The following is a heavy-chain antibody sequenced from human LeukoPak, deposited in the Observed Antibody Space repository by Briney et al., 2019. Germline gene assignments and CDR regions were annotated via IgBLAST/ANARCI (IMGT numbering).Heavy chain of an antibody. Sequence: PSETLSLTCTVSGGSISSSSYYWGWIRQPPGKGLEWIGSIYYSGSTYYNPSLKSRVTISVDTSKNQFSLKLSSVAAADTAVYYCARYNWNHNDAFDIWGQGTMVAVSS. D-gene: IGHD1-14*01. CDR1: GGSISSSSYY. V-gene: IGHV4-39*07. CDR2: IYYSGST. J-gene: IGHJ3*02. CDR3: ARYNWNHNDAFDI.